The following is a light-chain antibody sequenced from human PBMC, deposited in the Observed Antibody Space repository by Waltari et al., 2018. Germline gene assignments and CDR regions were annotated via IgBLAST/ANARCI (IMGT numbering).Light chain of an antibody. CDR2: AAS. CDR3: QQLNSYPLT. Sequence: DIQLTQSPSFLSASVGDRVTITCRASQGISGDLDWYQQKPGKAPKLLIYAASSLQSGVPTRFSGSASGTDFTLTISSLQPEDSATYYCQQLNSYPLTFGGGTKVESK. J-gene: IGKJ4*01. CDR1: QGISGD. V-gene: IGKV1-9*01.